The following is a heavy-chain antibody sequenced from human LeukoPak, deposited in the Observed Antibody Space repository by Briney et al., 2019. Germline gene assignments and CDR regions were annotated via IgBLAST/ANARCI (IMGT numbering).Heavy chain of an antibody. CDR2: IQQDGSEK. J-gene: IGHJ4*02. CDR3: ARGPGGATYY. V-gene: IGHV3-7*01. D-gene: IGHD1-14*01. CDR1: GFTFSNYW. Sequence: PGGSLRLSCAASGFTFSNYWMSWVRQAPGKGLEWVANIQQDGSEKYYVDSVKGRFTISRDNAKNSLYLQMNSLRAEDTAVYYCARGPGGATYYWGQGTLVTVSS.